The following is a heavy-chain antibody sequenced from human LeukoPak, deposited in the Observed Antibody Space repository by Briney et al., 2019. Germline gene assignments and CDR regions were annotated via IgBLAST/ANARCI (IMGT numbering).Heavy chain of an antibody. CDR3: PRDGSSWYESLNWFDP. Sequence: PSETLSLTCTVSGGSISSSSYYWGWIRQPPGKGLEWIGCIYYSGSTYYNPSLKSRVTISVDTSKNQFSLKLSSVTAADTAVYYCPRDGSSWYESLNWFDPWGQGTLVTVSS. D-gene: IGHD6-13*01. CDR1: GGSISSSSYY. CDR2: IYYSGST. V-gene: IGHV4-39*07. J-gene: IGHJ5*02.